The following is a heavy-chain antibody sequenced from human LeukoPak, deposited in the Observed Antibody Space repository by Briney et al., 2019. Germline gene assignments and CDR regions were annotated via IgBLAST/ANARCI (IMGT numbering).Heavy chain of an antibody. CDR3: ARSYTNYYDSSGYYNNYGMDV. CDR2: ISYDGSNK. Sequence: TGGSLRLSCVPSRFSFSNYAMHWVRQAPGKGLEGVAVISYDGSNKYYADSVKGRFTISRDNSRNTVYMEMNSLRAEDTAVYYCARSYTNYYDSSGYYNNYGMDVWGQGTTVTVSS. D-gene: IGHD3-22*01. J-gene: IGHJ6*02. V-gene: IGHV3-30-3*01. CDR1: RFSFSNYA.